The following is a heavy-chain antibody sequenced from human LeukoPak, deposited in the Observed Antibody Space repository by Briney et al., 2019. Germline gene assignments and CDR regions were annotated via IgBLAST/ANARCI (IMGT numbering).Heavy chain of an antibody. CDR3: ARGGRRRYFDY. J-gene: IGHJ4*02. CDR1: GGSFSGYY. CDR2: INHSGST. D-gene: IGHD6-25*01. Sequence: SETLPLPCAVYGGSFSGYYWSWLRQPPGKGVEWIGEINHSGSTNYNPSLKSRVTISVDTSKNQFTLKLSSVTAADTAVYYCARGGRRRYFDYWGQGTLVTVSS. V-gene: IGHV4-34*01.